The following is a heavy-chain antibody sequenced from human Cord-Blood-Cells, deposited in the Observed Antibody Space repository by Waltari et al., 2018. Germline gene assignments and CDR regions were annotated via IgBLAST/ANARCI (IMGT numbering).Heavy chain of an antibody. Sequence: QVQLVQSGAEVKKPGASVKVSCKASGYTFTSYYMHWVRPAPGQGLEWMGIINPSGGSTSYAQKFQGRVTMTRDTSTSTVYMELSSLRSEDTAVYYCANGLGGSGSYYYYYGMDVWGQGTTVTVSS. CDR1: GYTFTSYY. CDR3: ANGLGGSGSYYYYYGMDV. V-gene: IGHV1-46*01. D-gene: IGHD1-26*01. J-gene: IGHJ6*02. CDR2: INPSGGST.